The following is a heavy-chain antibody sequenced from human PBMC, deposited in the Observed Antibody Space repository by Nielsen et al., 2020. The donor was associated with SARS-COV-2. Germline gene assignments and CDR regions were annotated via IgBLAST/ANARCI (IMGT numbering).Heavy chain of an antibody. CDR1: GFTFSSYS. CDR3: ARDSSGWYALTTYYYYGMDV. J-gene: IGHJ6*02. V-gene: IGHV3-48*01. CDR2: ISSSSSTI. Sequence: GESLNISCAASGFTFSSYSMNWVRQAPWKGLEWVSYISSSSSTIYYADSVKGRFTISRDNAKNSLYLQMNSLRAEDTAVYYCARDSSGWYALTTYYYYGMDVWGQGTTVTVSS. D-gene: IGHD6-19*01.